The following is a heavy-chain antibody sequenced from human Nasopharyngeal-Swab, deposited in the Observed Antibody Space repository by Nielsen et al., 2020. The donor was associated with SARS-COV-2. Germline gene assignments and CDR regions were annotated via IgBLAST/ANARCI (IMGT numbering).Heavy chain of an antibody. J-gene: IGHJ3*02. CDR1: GSSISSSSYY. Sequence: SETLSLTCTVSGSSISSSSYYWGWIRQPPGKGLEWIGYIYYSGSTNYNPSLKSRVTISVDTSKNQFSLKLSSVTAADTAVYYCARGSFWYDSSGYPAEGDAFDIWGQGTMVTVSS. CDR3: ARGSFWYDSSGYPAEGDAFDI. CDR2: IYYSGST. V-gene: IGHV4-61*05. D-gene: IGHD3-22*01.